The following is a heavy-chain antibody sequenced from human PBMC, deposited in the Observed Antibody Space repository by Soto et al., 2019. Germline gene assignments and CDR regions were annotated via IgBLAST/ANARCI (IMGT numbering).Heavy chain of an antibody. CDR2: IYYSGST. Sequence: QLQLQESGPGLVKPSETLSLTCTVSGGSISSSSYYWGWIRQPPGKGLEWIGSIYYSGSTYYNPSLNSRVNIAVDTSKIQLSLKQSAVTAADTAVYYCARPVGEYSRYYFDYWGQGTLVTVSS. CDR3: ARPVGEYSRYYFDY. CDR1: GGSISSSSYY. V-gene: IGHV4-39*01. D-gene: IGHD5-12*01. J-gene: IGHJ4*02.